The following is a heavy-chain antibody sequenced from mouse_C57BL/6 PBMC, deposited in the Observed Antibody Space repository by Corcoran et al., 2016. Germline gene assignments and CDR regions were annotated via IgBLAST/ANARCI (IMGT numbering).Heavy chain of an antibody. CDR2: INTYSGVP. CDR1: GYTFTTYG. V-gene: IGHV9-3*01. CDR3: AREPYAMDP. J-gene: IGHJ4*01. Sequence: QIQLVQSGPELKKPGETVKISCKASGYTFTTYGMSWVKQAPGKGLKWMGWINTYSGVPTYADDFKGRFAFSLETSASTAYLQINNLKNEDTATLFCAREPYAMDPWGQRTSVPVSS.